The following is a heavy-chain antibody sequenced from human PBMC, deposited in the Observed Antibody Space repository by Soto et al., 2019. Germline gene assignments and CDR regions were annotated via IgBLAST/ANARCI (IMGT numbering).Heavy chain of an antibody. CDR3: AKGKRFLEWLLYYFDY. Sequence: LRLSFAASGFTFISYGMHWVRQAPGKGLEWVAVISYDGSNKYYADSVKGRFTISRDNSKNTLYLQMNSLRAEDTAVYYCAKGKRFLEWLLYYFDYWGQGTLVTVSS. J-gene: IGHJ4*02. CDR2: ISYDGSNK. V-gene: IGHV3-30*18. CDR1: GFTFISYG. D-gene: IGHD3-3*01.